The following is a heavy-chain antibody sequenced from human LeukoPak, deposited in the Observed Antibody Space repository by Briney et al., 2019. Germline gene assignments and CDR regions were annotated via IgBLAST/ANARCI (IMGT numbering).Heavy chain of an antibody. J-gene: IGHJ4*02. CDR2: IYTSGST. CDR3: ASSTMVRGVIIGSFDY. CDR1: GGSISSYY. Sequence: PSETLSVTCTVSGGSISSYYWSWIRQPAGKGLEWIGRIYTSGSTNYNPSLKSRVTISVDTSKNQFSLKLSSVTAADTAVYYCASSTMVRGVIIGSFDYWGQGTLVTVSS. D-gene: IGHD3-10*01. V-gene: IGHV4-4*07.